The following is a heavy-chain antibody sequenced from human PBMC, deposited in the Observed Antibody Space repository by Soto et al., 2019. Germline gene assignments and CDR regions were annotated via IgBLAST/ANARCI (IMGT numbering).Heavy chain of an antibody. CDR1: GGSISSYY. Sequence: NPSETLSLTCTVSGGSISSYYWTWIRQPPGKGLEWIGYIYYSGSTNYNPSLKSRVTISVATSKTQFSLKLSSVTAADTAVYYCARQDGYSPYMDVWAKGTALPVSS. J-gene: IGHJ6*03. CDR2: IYYSGST. D-gene: IGHD2-21*01. CDR3: ARQDGYSPYMDV. V-gene: IGHV4-59*08.